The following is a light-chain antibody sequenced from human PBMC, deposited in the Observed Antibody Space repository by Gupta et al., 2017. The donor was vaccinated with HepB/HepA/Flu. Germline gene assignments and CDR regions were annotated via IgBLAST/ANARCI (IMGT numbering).Light chain of an antibody. CDR3: QQYYCTPLPS. CDR1: QSVLYSSNNKNH. CDR2: WAS. Sequence: DIVMTQSPDSLAVSLGERATINCKSSQSVLYSSNNKNHLAWYQQKPGQPPKLLIYWASTREAGVPDRLSGSGCGTDFTLTISSRQAEDVAVYYCQQYYCTPLPSFGQGTKMEIK. V-gene: IGKV4-1*01. J-gene: IGKJ2*03.